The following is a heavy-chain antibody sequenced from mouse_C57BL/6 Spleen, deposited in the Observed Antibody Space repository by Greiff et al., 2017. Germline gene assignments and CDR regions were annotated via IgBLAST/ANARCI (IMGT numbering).Heavy chain of an antibody. J-gene: IGHJ4*01. CDR2: IDPENGDT. CDR3: TTDFYAMDY. V-gene: IGHV14-4*01. Sequence: VQLQQSGAELVRPGASVKLSCTASGFNIKDDYMHWVKQRPEQGLEWIGWIDPENGDTEYASKFQGKATITTDTSSNTAYLQLSSLTSEDTAVYYCTTDFYAMDYWGQGTSVTVSS. CDR1: GFNIKDDY.